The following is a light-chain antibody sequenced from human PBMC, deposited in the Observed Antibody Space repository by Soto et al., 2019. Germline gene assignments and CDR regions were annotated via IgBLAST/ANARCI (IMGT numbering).Light chain of an antibody. CDR3: QQYNSYPWT. Sequence: DIQMTQSPSTLSASVGDRVTITCRASQSISSWLAWYQQKPGKAPKLLIYDASSLESGVPSRFSGSGSGTKFTLTASSLQPGDFATYCCQQYNSYPWTFGQGTKVEIK. CDR1: QSISSW. V-gene: IGKV1-5*01. J-gene: IGKJ1*01. CDR2: DAS.